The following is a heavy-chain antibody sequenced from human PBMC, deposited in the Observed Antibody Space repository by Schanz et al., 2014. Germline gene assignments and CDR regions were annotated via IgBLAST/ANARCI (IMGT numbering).Heavy chain of an antibody. V-gene: IGHV3-30*19. CDR1: GFTFSSYG. Sequence: LVESGGGVVQPGRSLRLSCAASGFTFSSYGMHWVRQAPGKGLEWVALISYDGINKYYADSVKGRFTISRDNSKNTLYLQMNSLRAEDTAVYYCARDRWDWNNAFDIWGQGTMVTVSS. D-gene: IGHD1-1*01. CDR2: ISYDGINK. CDR3: ARDRWDWNNAFDI. J-gene: IGHJ3*02.